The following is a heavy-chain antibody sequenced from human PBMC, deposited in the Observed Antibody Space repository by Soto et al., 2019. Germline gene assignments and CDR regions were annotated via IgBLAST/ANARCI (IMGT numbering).Heavy chain of an antibody. Sequence: PSETLSLTCTISGGSISTYFWSWVRQPPGKGLEWIGYIYYNGRTNYNPSLKIRVTISVDTSKNQFSLKLRSVTAADTAMYFCARAVPQTDISMVAGPFDIWGQGTMVTVSS. D-gene: IGHD2-21*02. J-gene: IGHJ3*02. CDR3: ARAVPQTDISMVAGPFDI. CDR2: IYYNGRT. CDR1: GGSISTYF. V-gene: IGHV4-59*01.